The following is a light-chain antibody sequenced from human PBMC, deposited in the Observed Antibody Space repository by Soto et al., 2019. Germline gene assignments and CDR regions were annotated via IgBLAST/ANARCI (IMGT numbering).Light chain of an antibody. J-gene: IGLJ1*01. Sequence: QSALTQPRSVSGSPGQSVTISCTGTSSDVGGYNFVSWYQQYPGKAPKFMIYDVSKRPSGVPDRFSGSKSGNTASLTISGLLAEDEADYHCCSYAGSHTFVFGTGTKLTVL. CDR3: CSYAGSHTFV. V-gene: IGLV2-11*01. CDR2: DVS. CDR1: SSDVGGYNF.